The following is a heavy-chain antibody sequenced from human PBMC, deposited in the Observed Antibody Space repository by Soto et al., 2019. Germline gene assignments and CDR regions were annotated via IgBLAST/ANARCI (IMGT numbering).Heavy chain of an antibody. D-gene: IGHD5-12*01. CDR3: AREVGDGYNSFDY. J-gene: IGHJ4*02. CDR2: INPNSGGT. V-gene: IGHV1-2*04. Sequence: ASVKVSCKASGYTFTGYYMHWVRQAPGQGLEWMGWINPNSGGTNYAQKFQGWVTMTRDTSISTAYMELSRLRSDDTAVYYCAREVGDGYNSFDYWGQGALVTVSS. CDR1: GYTFTGYY.